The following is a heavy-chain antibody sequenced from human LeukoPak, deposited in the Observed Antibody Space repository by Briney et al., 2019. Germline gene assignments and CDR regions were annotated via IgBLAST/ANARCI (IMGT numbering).Heavy chain of an antibody. CDR3: ASYVYRCGGDCRNAFDI. D-gene: IGHD2-21*02. Sequence: SEALSLTCTVSGGSISSGTYYWSRIRQPAGKGLEWIGRIYTSGSTNYSPSLKSRVTISVDTSKNQFSLKLSSVTAADTAVYYCASYVYRCGGDCRNAFDIWGQGTMVTVSS. V-gene: IGHV4-61*02. J-gene: IGHJ3*02. CDR2: IYTSGST. CDR1: GGSISSGTYY.